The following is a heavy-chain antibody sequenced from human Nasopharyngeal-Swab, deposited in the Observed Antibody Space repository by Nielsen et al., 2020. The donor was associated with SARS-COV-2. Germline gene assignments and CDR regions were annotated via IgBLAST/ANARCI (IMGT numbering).Heavy chain of an antibody. Sequence: GGSLRLSCAASGFTFSSYGMHWVRQAPGKGLEWVAVISYDGSNNYYADSVKGRFTISRDNSKNTLYLQMNSLRAEDTAVYYCAKDTVMYYDSSDYYYFDYWGQGTLVTVSS. V-gene: IGHV3-30*18. D-gene: IGHD3-22*01. CDR1: GFTFSSYG. CDR3: AKDTVMYYDSSDYYYFDY. J-gene: IGHJ4*02. CDR2: ISYDGSNN.